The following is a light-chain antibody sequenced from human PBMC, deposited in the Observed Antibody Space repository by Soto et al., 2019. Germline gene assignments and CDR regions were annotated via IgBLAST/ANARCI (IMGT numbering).Light chain of an antibody. CDR3: QQYNNWPAIT. CDR2: GAS. CDR1: QSVSSN. J-gene: IGKJ5*01. Sequence: EIVLTQSPATLSLSPGERATLSFRSGQSVSSNLAWYQQKPGQAPRLLIYGASTRATGIPARFSGSGSGTEFTLTISSLQSEDFAVYYCQQYNNWPAITFGQGTRLEI. V-gene: IGKV3D-15*01.